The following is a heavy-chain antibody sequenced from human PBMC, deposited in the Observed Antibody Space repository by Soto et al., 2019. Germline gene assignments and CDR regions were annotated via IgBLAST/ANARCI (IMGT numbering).Heavy chain of an antibody. Sequence: SETLSLTCSVSGDSVSRGSYHWSWIRQPPGKGLEWIGFKPYTGSPDYIPSLKSRVVISIDRSKNQFSLKLSSVTATDTAVYFCAKVGWGGDSWGQGTVGTAPQ. CDR1: GDSVSRGSYH. CDR2: KPYTGSP. J-gene: IGHJ4*02. D-gene: IGHD7-27*01. CDR3: AKVGWGGDS. V-gene: IGHV4-61*01.